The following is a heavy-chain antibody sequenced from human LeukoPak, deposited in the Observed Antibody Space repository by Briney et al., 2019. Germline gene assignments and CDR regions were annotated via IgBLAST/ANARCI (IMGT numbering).Heavy chain of an antibody. Sequence: PSETLSLTCTVSGGSISSGAFYWNWIRQHPGKGLEWIGYTYYSGSTYYNPSLRSRVTISVDTSKNQFSLKLSSVTAADTAVYYCAGSYRSASISNGMDVWGQGTTVTVSS. D-gene: IGHD6-6*01. CDR3: AGSYRSASISNGMDV. J-gene: IGHJ6*02. CDR2: TYYSGST. V-gene: IGHV4-31*03. CDR1: GGSISSGAFY.